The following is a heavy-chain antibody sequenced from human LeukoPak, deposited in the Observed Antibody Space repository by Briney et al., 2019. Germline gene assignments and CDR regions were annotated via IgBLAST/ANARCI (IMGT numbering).Heavy chain of an antibody. Sequence: GGSVKVSCKASGGTFSSYAMSWVRQAPGQGLEGMGGIIPIFGTANYAQKFQGRVTITTHESTSTAYIQLSSLRSKDTAVYYCTRTTVVTQVFDYWGQGTLVTVSS. CDR1: GGTFSSYA. CDR3: TRTTVVTQVFDY. J-gene: IGHJ4*02. CDR2: IIPIFGTA. V-gene: IGHV1-69*05. D-gene: IGHD4-23*01.